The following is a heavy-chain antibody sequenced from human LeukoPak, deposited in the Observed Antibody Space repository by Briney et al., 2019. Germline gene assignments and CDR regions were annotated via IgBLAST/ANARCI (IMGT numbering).Heavy chain of an antibody. J-gene: IGHJ4*02. CDR3: AKDHMNYYDSSGYYSLDY. V-gene: IGHV3-30*18. CDR1: GFAFSSYG. D-gene: IGHD3-22*01. CDR2: ISYDGSNK. Sequence: PGGSLRLSCAASGFAFSSYGMHWVRQAPGKGLEWVAVISYDGSNKYYADSVKGRFTISRDNSKNTLYLQMNSLRAEDTAVYYCAKDHMNYYDSSGYYSLDYWGQGTLVTVSS.